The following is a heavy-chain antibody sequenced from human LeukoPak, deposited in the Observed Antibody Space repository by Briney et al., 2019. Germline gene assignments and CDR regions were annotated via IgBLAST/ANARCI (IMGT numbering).Heavy chain of an antibody. CDR1: GFSVSTNF. CDR2: MYSGGTT. V-gene: IGHV3-53*05. D-gene: IGHD5-18*01. J-gene: IGHJ4*02. Sequence: GGSLRLSCAASGFSVSTNFMNWVRPAPGRGLEWVSVMYSGGTTSYADSVKGRFPITRDNSKNTVSLQMNSLRIDETAVYYCAREGYSSGSRTGIDYWGQGTLVTVSS. CDR3: AREGYSSGSRTGIDY.